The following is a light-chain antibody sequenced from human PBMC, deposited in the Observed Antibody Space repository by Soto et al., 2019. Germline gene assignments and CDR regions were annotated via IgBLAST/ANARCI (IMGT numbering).Light chain of an antibody. V-gene: IGLV1-40*01. CDR1: SSNIGAGYD. CDR3: QSYDSSLSGSRV. Sequence: QSVLTQPPSVSGAPGQRVTISCTGSSSNIGAGYDVHWYQQLPGPAPKLLIYDNSNRPSGVPDRFSGSKSGTSASLAITGLQAEDEADYYGQSYDSSLSGSRVFGGGTKLTVL. CDR2: DNS. J-gene: IGLJ3*02.